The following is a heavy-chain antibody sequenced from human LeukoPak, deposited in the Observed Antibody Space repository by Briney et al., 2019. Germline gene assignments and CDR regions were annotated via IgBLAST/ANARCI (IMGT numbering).Heavy chain of an antibody. Sequence: ASVKVSCKASGYTFTSYDINWVRQATGQGLEWMGWMNPNSGNTGYAQKFQGRVTMTRNTSISTAYMELSSLRSEDTAVYYCARGPYSSSWYSLEDYYYYYHMDVWGKGTTVTVSS. J-gene: IGHJ6*03. V-gene: IGHV1-8*01. CDR2: MNPNSGNT. CDR1: GYTFTSYD. CDR3: ARGPYSSSWYSLEDYYYYYHMDV. D-gene: IGHD6-13*01.